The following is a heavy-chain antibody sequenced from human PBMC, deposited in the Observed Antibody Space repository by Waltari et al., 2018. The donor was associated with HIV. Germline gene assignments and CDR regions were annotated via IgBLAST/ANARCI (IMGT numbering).Heavy chain of an antibody. V-gene: IGHV1-2*02. Sequence: QVQLVQSGAVVKKPGASVKVSCKTSGYTFSDNYIHWMRQAPGKGPEWMGWINPNSGGTNYAQRFQDRVTLTRDTHISTVFMDLSRLASDDTAVYYCARVPQGRLGELSTYYFDYGGQGSLVIVSS. J-gene: IGHJ4*02. CDR2: INPNSGGT. CDR1: GYTFSDNY. D-gene: IGHD3-16*01. CDR3: ARVPQGRLGELSTYYFDY.